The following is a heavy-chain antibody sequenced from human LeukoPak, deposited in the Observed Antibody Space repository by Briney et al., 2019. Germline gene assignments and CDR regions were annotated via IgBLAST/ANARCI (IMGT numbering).Heavy chain of an antibody. J-gene: IGHJ4*02. V-gene: IGHV1-69*05. D-gene: IGHD6-19*01. CDR3: ARNSGWYDFTVDY. CDR2: IIPIFGTA. Sequence: SVKASCKASGGTFSSYAISWVRQAPGQGLEWMGRIIPIFGTANYAQKFQGRVTITTDESTSTAYMELSSLRSEDTAVYYCARNSGWYDFTVDYWGQGTLVTVSS. CDR1: GGTFSSYA.